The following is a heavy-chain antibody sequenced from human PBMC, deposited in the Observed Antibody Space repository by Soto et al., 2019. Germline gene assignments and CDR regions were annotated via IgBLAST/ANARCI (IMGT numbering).Heavy chain of an antibody. D-gene: IGHD2-15*01. Sequence: EVQLVESGGGLVQPGGSLRLSCAASGFTFSTYSMSWVRQAPGKGLEWVSYISSTSDTIYYADSVKGRSTISRDNAKNSLYLHMNSLRAEDTAVYYCARDRGCSGGICYRDLGYWGQGTLVTVSS. CDR3: ARDRGCSGGICYRDLGY. CDR1: GFTFSTYS. V-gene: IGHV3-48*01. CDR2: ISSTSDTI. J-gene: IGHJ4*02.